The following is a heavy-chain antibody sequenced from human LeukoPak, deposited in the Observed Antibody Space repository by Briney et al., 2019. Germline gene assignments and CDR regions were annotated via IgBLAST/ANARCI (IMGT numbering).Heavy chain of an antibody. CDR3: AKGSYYDSSGSFYFDY. D-gene: IGHD3-22*01. Sequence: GGSLRLSCAASGFTLRSYAMSWVRQAPGKGLEWVSGISGSGDNTYYADSVKGRFTISRDNSKNTLYVQVNSLGTEDTAAYYCAKGSYYDSSGSFYFDYWGQGTLVTVSS. CDR2: ISGSGDNT. V-gene: IGHV3-23*01. CDR1: GFTLRSYA. J-gene: IGHJ4*02.